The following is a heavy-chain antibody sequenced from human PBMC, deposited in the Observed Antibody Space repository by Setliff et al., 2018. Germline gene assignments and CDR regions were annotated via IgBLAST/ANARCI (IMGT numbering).Heavy chain of an antibody. CDR1: GGSMGFYY. V-gene: IGHV4-59*01. J-gene: IGHJ4*02. D-gene: IGHD3-22*01. CDR2: IYYSGST. Sequence: SETLSLTCSVSGGSMGFYYWSWIRQPPGKGLEWIGYIYYSGSTDSNPSLKSRVAISIDTSKNEFSLNLRSVTAADTAVYYCARYDSSGYSENYYFDYWGQGTLVTVSS. CDR3: ARYDSSGYSENYYFDY.